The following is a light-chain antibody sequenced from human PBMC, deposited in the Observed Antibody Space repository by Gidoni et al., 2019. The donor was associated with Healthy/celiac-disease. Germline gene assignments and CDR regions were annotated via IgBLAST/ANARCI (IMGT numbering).Light chain of an antibody. Sequence: QSVLTPPPSASGTPGQRVTISCSGSSSNFGSNYVYWYQQLPGTATKLHIYRTNQRPSGVPDRFSGSKSGTSASLAISGLRYEDEADYYCAAWDDSLSAVVFGGGTKLTVL. CDR1: SSNFGSNY. J-gene: IGLJ2*01. CDR2: RTN. V-gene: IGLV1-47*01. CDR3: AAWDDSLSAVV.